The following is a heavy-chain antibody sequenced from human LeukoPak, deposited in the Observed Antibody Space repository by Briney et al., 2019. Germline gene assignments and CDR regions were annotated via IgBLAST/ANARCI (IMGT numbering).Heavy chain of an antibody. CDR2: MNPNSGNT. J-gene: IGHJ6*03. CDR3: ARGVRRITMIVVVIKTGYYYYMDV. CDR1: GYTFTSYD. D-gene: IGHD3-22*01. Sequence: ASVTVSCKASGYTFTSYDINWVRQAPGQGLEGMGWMNPNSGNTVYAQTFQGRVTMTRNTSISTAYMELSSLRSEDTAVYYCARGVRRITMIVVVIKTGYYYYMDVWGKGTTVTVSS. V-gene: IGHV1-8*01.